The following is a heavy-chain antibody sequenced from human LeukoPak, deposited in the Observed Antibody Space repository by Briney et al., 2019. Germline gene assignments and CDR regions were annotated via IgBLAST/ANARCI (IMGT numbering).Heavy chain of an antibody. CDR2: INHSGST. J-gene: IGHJ6*02. V-gene: IGHV4-34*01. Sequence: SETLSLTCAVYGVSFSGYYWSWIRQPPGKGLEWIGEINHSGSTNYNPSLKSRVTISVDTSKNQFSLKLSSVTAADTAVYYCARDSSGWLPISYYYYGMDVWGQGTTVTVSS. CDR1: GVSFSGYY. D-gene: IGHD6-19*01. CDR3: ARDSSGWLPISYYYYGMDV.